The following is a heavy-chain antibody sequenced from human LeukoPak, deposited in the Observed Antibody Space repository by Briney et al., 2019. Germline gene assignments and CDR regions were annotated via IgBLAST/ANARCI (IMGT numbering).Heavy chain of an antibody. CDR2: IYYGGST. J-gene: IGHJ3*02. Sequence: SETLSLTCTVSGGSISSSSYYWSWIRQPPGKGLEWIGYIYYGGSTNYNPSLKSRVTISVDTSKNQFSLKLSSVTAADTAVYYCAVSDSSGYVRGLSAFDIWGQGTMVTVSS. D-gene: IGHD3-22*01. CDR1: GGSISSSSYY. V-gene: IGHV4-61*05. CDR3: AVSDSSGYVRGLSAFDI.